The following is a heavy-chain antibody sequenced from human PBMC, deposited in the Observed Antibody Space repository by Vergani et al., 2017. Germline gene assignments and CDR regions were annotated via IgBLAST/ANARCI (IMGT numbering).Heavy chain of an antibody. CDR1: GYSFTSYW. Sequence: EVQLVQSGAEVKKPGESLKISCKGSGYSFTSYWIGWVRQMPGKGLEWMGIIYHGDSDTRYSPSFLGQVTISADKSISTAYLQWSSLKASDTAMYYWARPMTTVTTPFDYWGQGTLVTVSS. D-gene: IGHD4-17*01. V-gene: IGHV5-51*01. CDR3: ARPMTTVTTPFDY. CDR2: IYHGDSDT. J-gene: IGHJ4*02.